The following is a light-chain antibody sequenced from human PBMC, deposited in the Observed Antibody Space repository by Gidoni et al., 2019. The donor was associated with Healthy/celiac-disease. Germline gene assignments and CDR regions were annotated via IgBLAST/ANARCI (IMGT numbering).Light chain of an antibody. J-gene: IGLJ3*02. Sequence: QSALTQPASVSGSPGQSITISCTGTSSDVGGYNYVSWYQQHPVKAPKLMIYEVSNRPSGVSNRFSGSKSGNTASLTISGLQAEDEADYYCSSYTSSSTPYWVFGGGTKLTVL. CDR3: SSYTSSSTPYWV. CDR1: SSDVGGYNY. CDR2: EVS. V-gene: IGLV2-14*01.